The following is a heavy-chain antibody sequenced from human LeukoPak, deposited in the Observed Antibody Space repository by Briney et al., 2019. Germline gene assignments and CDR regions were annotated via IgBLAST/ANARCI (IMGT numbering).Heavy chain of an antibody. V-gene: IGHV3-74*01. CDR1: GFTFSSQW. D-gene: IGHD6-19*01. Sequence: GGSLRLSCAASGFTFSSQWIHWVRQAPGKGLVWVSRINGDESSTIYADSVKGRFTISRDNAKNSLYLQMNSLRVEDTAFYYCAKDNRRHYTSGPNPDSLHWGQGALVTVSS. CDR3: AKDNRRHYTSGPNPDSLH. J-gene: IGHJ4*02. CDR2: INGDESST.